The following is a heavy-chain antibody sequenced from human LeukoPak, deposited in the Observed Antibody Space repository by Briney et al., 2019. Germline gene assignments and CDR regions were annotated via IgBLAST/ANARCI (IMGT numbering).Heavy chain of an antibody. CDR2: ISWNSDFI. V-gene: IGHV3-9*01. Sequence: PGGSLRLSCAASGFNFDDYTMHWVRQPPGKGLEWVSGISWNSDFIVYGDSVKGRFTISRDNAKNSLYLQMNSLRAEDTALYYCAKSHGAGGYYPLEYWGQGTLLTVSS. J-gene: IGHJ4*02. D-gene: IGHD3-10*01. CDR3: AKSHGAGGYYPLEY. CDR1: GFNFDDYT.